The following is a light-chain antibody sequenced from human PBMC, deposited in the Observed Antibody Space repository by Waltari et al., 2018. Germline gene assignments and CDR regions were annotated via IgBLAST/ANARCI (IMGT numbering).Light chain of an antibody. CDR1: QSLLNSANNKNY. Sequence: DIVMTQSPDSLAVSLGERATINCKSSQSLLNSANNKNYLAWYQQKPGQPPKMLVYLASTREFGVPDRISGSGSGTDFTLTISSLQAEDVAVYYCQQHYSTPRTFGQGTKVEVK. V-gene: IGKV4-1*01. CDR3: QQHYSTPRT. J-gene: IGKJ1*01. CDR2: LAS.